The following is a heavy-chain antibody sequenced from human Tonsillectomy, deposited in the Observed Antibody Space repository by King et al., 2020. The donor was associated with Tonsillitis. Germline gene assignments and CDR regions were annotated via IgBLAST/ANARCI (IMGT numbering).Heavy chain of an antibody. CDR1: GFTFSSYA. CDR2: ISGSGGST. D-gene: IGHD2-2*01. J-gene: IGHJ4*01. Sequence: EVQLVESGGGLVQPGGSLRLSCAASGFTFSSYAMSWVRQAPGKGLEWVSAISGSGGSTYYADSVKGRFTISRDNSKNTLYLQMNSLRAEDTAVYYCAKDLGYCSSTSCYFDYWGHGTLVTVSS. V-gene: IGHV3-23*04. CDR3: AKDLGYCSSTSCYFDY.